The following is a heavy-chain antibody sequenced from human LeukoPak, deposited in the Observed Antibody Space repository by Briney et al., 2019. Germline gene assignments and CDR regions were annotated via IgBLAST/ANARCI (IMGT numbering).Heavy chain of an antibody. V-gene: IGHV1-2*02. CDR3: ASSTPYSLVPPTSDWYFDL. D-gene: IGHD6-13*01. CDR2: INPNSGGT. Sequence: ASVKVSCKASGYTFTGYYMHWVRQAPGQGLEWMGWINPNSGGTNYAQKFQGRVTMTRDTSISTAYMELSRLRSDDTAVYYCASSTPYSLVPPTSDWYFDLWGRGTLVTVSS. CDR1: GYTFTGYY. J-gene: IGHJ2*01.